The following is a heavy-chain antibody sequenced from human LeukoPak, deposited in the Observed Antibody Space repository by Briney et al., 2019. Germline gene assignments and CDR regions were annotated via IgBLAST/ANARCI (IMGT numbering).Heavy chain of an antibody. CDR1: GYTFTSYG. CDR2: ISAYNGNT. J-gene: IGHJ4*02. CDR3: ARSGGSGWYGIFDY. V-gene: IGHV1-18*01. D-gene: IGHD6-19*01. Sequence: ASVKVSCKASGYTFTSYGISWVRQAPGQGLEWMGWISAYNGNTNYAQKLQGRVTMTTDTSTSTAYMEVRSLRSDDTAVYHCARSGGSGWYGIFDYWGQGTLVTVSS.